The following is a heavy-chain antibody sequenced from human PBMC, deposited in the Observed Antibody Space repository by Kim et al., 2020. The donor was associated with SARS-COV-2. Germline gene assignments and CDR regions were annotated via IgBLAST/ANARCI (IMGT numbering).Heavy chain of an antibody. J-gene: IGHJ3*02. V-gene: IGHV1-69*01. CDR3: ARPRRTGEFYAFDI. Sequence: AQKFQGRGTITADESTSTAYMELSSLRSEDTAMYYCARPRRTGEFYAFDIWGQGTMVTVSS. D-gene: IGHD3-16*01.